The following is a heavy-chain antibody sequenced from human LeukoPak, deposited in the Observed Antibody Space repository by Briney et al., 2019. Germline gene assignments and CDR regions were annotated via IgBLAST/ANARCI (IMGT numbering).Heavy chain of an antibody. CDR1: GGSISSSSYY. CDR2: INHSGST. D-gene: IGHD2-8*01. CDR3: ARTKSAPHGQGYWFDP. V-gene: IGHV4-39*07. J-gene: IGHJ5*02. Sequence: SETLSLTCTVSGGSISSSSYYWGWIRQPPGKGLEWIGEINHSGSTNYNPSLKSRVTISVDTSKNQFSLKLSSVTAADTAVYYCARTKSAPHGQGYWFDPWGQGTLVTVSS.